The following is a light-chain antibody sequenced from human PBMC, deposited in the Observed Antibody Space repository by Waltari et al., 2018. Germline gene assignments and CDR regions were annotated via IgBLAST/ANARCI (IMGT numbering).Light chain of an antibody. CDR3: QVWDANNDPGV. CDR2: YDS. J-gene: IGLJ1*01. V-gene: IGLV3-21*04. CDR1: NIGTKS. Sequence: SYVLTQPPSVSVAPGETARINCGGNNIGTKSVHWYQQKPGQAPVLVISYDSDQRSGIPERISGSNSGNTATLTISRVEAGDEAEYFCQVWDANNDPGVFGTGTEVTVL.